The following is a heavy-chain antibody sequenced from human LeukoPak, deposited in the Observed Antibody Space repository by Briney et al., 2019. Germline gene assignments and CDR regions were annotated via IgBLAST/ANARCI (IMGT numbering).Heavy chain of an antibody. CDR3: ATGYSRPGDY. CDR1: GGTFSSYA. J-gene: IGHJ4*02. CDR2: IIPIFGTA. Sequence: ASVKVSCKASGGTFSSYAISWVRQAPGQGLEWMGRIIPIFGTANYAQKFQGRVTITTDESTSTAYMELSSLRSEDTAVYYCATGYSRPGDYWGQGTLVTVSS. D-gene: IGHD5-18*01. V-gene: IGHV1-69*05.